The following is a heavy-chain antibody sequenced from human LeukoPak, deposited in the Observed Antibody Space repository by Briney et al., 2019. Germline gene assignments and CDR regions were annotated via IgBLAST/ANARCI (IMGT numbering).Heavy chain of an antibody. Sequence: GGSLRLSCAASGFTFSSYEMNWVRQAPGKGLEWVSYISSSGSTIYYADSVKGRFTISRDNAKNSLYLQMNSLRAEDTAVYYCARRVAGSGSYMFDYWGQGTLVTVSS. CDR2: ISSSGSTI. D-gene: IGHD3-10*01. J-gene: IGHJ4*02. CDR3: ARRVAGSGSYMFDY. CDR1: GFTFSSYE. V-gene: IGHV3-48*03.